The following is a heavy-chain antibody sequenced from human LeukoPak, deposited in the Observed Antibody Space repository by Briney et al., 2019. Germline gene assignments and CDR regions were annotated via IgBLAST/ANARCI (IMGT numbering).Heavy chain of an antibody. D-gene: IGHD2/OR15-2a*01. Sequence: GGSLRLSCAASGTYWIHWVRQAPGKGLVWVSHINSDGSWTGYADSVKGRFTISKDNAKNTVSLQMNNLRAEDTAVYYCVTFYGTYWGRGTLVTVSS. CDR1: GTYW. V-gene: IGHV3-74*01. J-gene: IGHJ4*02. CDR3: VTFYGTY. CDR2: INSDGSWT.